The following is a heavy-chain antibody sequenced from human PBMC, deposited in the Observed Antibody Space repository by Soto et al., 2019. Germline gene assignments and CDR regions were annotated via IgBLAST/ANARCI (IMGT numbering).Heavy chain of an antibody. CDR2: IRSNFNGNAT. D-gene: IGHD2-15*01. CDR3: TRAVVGVIAATLDD. J-gene: IGHJ4*02. CDR1: GFTFSGSA. Sequence: GSLRLSCAASGFTFSGSAIHWVRQASGKGLEWVGRIRSNFNGNATSYAASVKGRFTVSRDDSKNTAYLQMNSLKTEDTAVYYCTRAVVGVIAATLDDWGQGTLVTV. V-gene: IGHV3-73*01.